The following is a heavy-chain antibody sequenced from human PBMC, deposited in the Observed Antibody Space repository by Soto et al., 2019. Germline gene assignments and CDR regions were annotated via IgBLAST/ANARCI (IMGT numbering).Heavy chain of an antibody. CDR1: GFTFSSYA. Sequence: GGSLRLSCAASGFTFSSYAMSWVRQAPGKGLEWVSAISGSGGSTYYADSVKGRFTISRDNSKNTLYLQMNSLRAEDTAVYYCAKVFIVAYYEFWSGYYTNDAFDIWGQGTMVTVSS. D-gene: IGHD3-3*01. CDR2: ISGSGGST. CDR3: AKVFIVAYYEFWSGYYTNDAFDI. J-gene: IGHJ3*02. V-gene: IGHV3-23*01.